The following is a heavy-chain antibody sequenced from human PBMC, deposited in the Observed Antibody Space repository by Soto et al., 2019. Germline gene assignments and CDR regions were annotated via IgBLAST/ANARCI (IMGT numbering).Heavy chain of an antibody. CDR1: GYTFTNFG. CDR3: AGGGTPIDY. Sequence: QVQLVQSGAEVKKPGASVKVSCKTSGYTFTNFGLSWVRQAPGQGLEWMGWISAYNGNTNYAQNFQGRVTMTTGTSTSTAYMELGSLRSDDTAVYYCAGGGTPIDYWGQGTLVTVSS. CDR2: ISAYNGNT. D-gene: IGHD3-16*01. V-gene: IGHV1-18*01. J-gene: IGHJ4*02.